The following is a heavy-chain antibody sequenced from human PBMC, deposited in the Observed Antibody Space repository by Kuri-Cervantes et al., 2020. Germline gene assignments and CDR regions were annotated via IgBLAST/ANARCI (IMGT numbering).Heavy chain of an antibody. Sequence: SVKVSCKASGYTFTSYGISWVRQAPGQGLEWMGWISAYNGNTNYAQKLRGRVTMTTDTSASTAYMDLSSLRSEDTAVYYCARLTVNNKRTTVDYWGQGTLVTVSS. V-gene: IGHV1-18*01. CDR1: GYTFTSYG. CDR3: ARLTVNNKRTTVDY. J-gene: IGHJ4*02. CDR2: ISAYNGNT. D-gene: IGHD1-14*01.